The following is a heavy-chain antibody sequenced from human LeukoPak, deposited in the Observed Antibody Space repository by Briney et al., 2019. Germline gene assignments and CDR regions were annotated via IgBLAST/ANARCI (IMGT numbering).Heavy chain of an antibody. CDR2: LSGSGGGT. D-gene: IGHD3-10*01. CDR1: GITLSNYG. CDR3: ARDHHYYFASGSLDY. J-gene: IGHJ4*02. V-gene: IGHV3-23*01. Sequence: GGSLRLSCAVSGITLSNYGMSWVRQAPGKGLEWVAGLSGSGGGTNYADSVQGRFTISRDNPKNTLYLQMNSLRAEDTAVYYCARDHHYYFASGSLDYWGQGTLVTVSS.